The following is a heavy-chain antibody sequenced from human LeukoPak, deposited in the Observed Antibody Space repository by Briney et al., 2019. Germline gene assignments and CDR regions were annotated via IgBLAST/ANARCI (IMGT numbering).Heavy chain of an antibody. CDR1: GFNFNTYG. V-gene: IGHV3-33*01. J-gene: IGHJ4*02. CDR2: LWDDGTTQ. D-gene: IGHD6-19*01. CDR3: ARESLLVPGTIDY. Sequence: GGSLRLSCAASGFNFNTYGMHWVRQAPGKGLEWVAILWDDGTTQYYAESVKGRFTISRDNSKHTVYLQLNSLGGDDTAVYYCARESLLVPGTIDYWGQGTLVTVSS.